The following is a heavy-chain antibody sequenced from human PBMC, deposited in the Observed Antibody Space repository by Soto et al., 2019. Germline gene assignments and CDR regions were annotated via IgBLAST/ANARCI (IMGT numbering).Heavy chain of an antibody. CDR1: GGSISSGDYY. J-gene: IGHJ5*02. CDR2: IYYSGST. Sequence: PSETLCLTCTVSGGSISSGDYYWSWIRQPPGNGLEWIGYIYYSGSTYYNPSLKSRVTISVDTSKNQFSLKLSSVTAADTAVYYCARGVEHYAYSSSLFWFDPWGQGTLVPVSS. CDR3: ARGVEHYAYSSSLFWFDP. D-gene: IGHD6-6*01. V-gene: IGHV4-30-4*08.